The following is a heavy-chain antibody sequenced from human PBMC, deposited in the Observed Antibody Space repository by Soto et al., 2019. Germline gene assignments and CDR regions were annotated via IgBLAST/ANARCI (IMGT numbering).Heavy chain of an antibody. CDR3: ARPWGQLSTYYYGMDT. Sequence: GGSLRLSCAASGFTFRNYAMHWCRQAPGKGLEWVATISYDGDNKYYTDSVKGPFTISRDNSKNTLYLQMNSLRPEDTAVYYCARPWGQLSTYYYGMDTWGQGTTVTVSS. D-gene: IGHD3-16*01. CDR2: ISYDGDNK. CDR1: GFTFRNYA. J-gene: IGHJ6*02. V-gene: IGHV3-30-3*01.